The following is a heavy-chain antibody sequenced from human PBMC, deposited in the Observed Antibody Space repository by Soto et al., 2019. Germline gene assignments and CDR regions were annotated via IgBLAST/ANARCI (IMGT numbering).Heavy chain of an antibody. D-gene: IGHD3-3*01. J-gene: IGHJ6*02. V-gene: IGHV3-33*01. Sequence: SLRLSCAASGFTFSSYGMHWVRQAPGKGLEWVAVIWYDGSNKYYADSVKGRFTISRDNSKNTLYLQMNSLRAEDTAVYYCARDPLYYDFWSGYSDYYYGMDVWGQGTTVTVSS. CDR1: GFTFSSYG. CDR3: ARDPLYYDFWSGYSDYYYGMDV. CDR2: IWYDGSNK.